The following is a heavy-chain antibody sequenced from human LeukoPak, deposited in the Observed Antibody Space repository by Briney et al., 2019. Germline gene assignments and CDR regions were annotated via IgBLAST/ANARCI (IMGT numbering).Heavy chain of an antibody. J-gene: IGHJ5*02. V-gene: IGHV1-69*05. Sequence: SVKVSCKASGGTFSSYAISWVRQAPGQGLEWMGGIIPIFGTANYAQKFQGRVTITTDESTSTAYMELSSLRSEDTAVYYCARACYGGNSIGEGWFDTWGQGTLVTVSS. CDR2: IIPIFGTA. CDR3: ARACYGGNSIGEGWFDT. D-gene: IGHD4-23*01. CDR1: GGTFSSYA.